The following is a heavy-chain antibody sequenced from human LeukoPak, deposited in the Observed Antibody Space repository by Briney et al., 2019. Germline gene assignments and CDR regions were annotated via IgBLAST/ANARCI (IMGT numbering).Heavy chain of an antibody. Sequence: GRSLRLSCAVSGFTFSSHGMNWVRQAPGKGLEWVALIWYDGSQTHYADSVKGRFTISRDNSKNMLYLQMNSLRVEGTAVYYCARHYISGWYDYWGQGTLVTVSS. CDR2: IWYDGSQT. CDR3: ARHYISGWYDY. V-gene: IGHV3-33*01. J-gene: IGHJ4*02. D-gene: IGHD6-19*01. CDR1: GFTFSSHG.